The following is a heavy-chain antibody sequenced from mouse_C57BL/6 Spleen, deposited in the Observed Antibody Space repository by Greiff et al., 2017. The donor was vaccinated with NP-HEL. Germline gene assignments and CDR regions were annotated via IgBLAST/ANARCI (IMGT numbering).Heavy chain of an antibody. CDR3: ARRGTTVVARWYFDV. CDR2: ISGGGGNT. J-gene: IGHJ1*03. V-gene: IGHV5-9*01. Sequence: EVMLVESGGGLVKPGGSLKLSCAASGFTFSSYTMSWVRQTPEKRLEWVATISGGGGNTYYPDRVKGRFTISRDNAKNTLYLQMSSLRSEDTALYYCARRGTTVVARWYFDVWGTGTTVTVSS. CDR1: GFTFSSYT. D-gene: IGHD1-1*01.